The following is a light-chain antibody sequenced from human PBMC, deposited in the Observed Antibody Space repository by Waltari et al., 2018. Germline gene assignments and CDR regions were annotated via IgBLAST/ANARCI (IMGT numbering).Light chain of an antibody. V-gene: IGKV4-1*01. CDR1: QSVFFRPNSKNY. CDR2: WAS. J-gene: IGKJ4*01. CDR3: QHFYNSPFP. Sequence: DIVMTQSPDSLAVSLGERATLNCKSSQSVFFRPNSKNYLSWFQQKPGQPPKLLISWASTRESGVPDRFSGSGSETDFTLTISSLHADDVALYYCQHFYNSPFPFGGGTKVVIK.